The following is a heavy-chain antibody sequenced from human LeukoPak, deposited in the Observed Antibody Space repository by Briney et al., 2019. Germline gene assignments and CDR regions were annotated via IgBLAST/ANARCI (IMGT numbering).Heavy chain of an antibody. CDR3: ARGRYSSGWVNFDY. Sequence: PGWSLPLSRAASRLTFSSYWMHWVRQAPPKGRAWVERINSDGSSTSYADSVKGRFTISRDTAKNTLYLQMNSLRAEDTAVYYCARGRYSSGWVNFDYWGQGTLVTVSS. D-gene: IGHD6-19*01. J-gene: IGHJ4*02. V-gene: IGHV3-74*01. CDR1: RLTFSSYW. CDR2: INSDGSST.